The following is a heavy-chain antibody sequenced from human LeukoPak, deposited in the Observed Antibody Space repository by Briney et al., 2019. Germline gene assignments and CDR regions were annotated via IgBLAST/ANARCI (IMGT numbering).Heavy chain of an antibody. CDR3: ARSTYCSSTSCYDGDYFDY. J-gene: IGHJ4*02. CDR1: GGSISSYY. D-gene: IGHD2-2*01. V-gene: IGHV4-59*01. Sequence: SETLSLTCTVSGGSISSYYWSWIRQPPGKGLEWIGYIYHSGSTNYNPSLKSRVTISVDTSKNQFSLKLSSVTAADTAVYYCARSTYCSSTSCYDGDYFDYWGQGTLVTVSS. CDR2: IYHSGST.